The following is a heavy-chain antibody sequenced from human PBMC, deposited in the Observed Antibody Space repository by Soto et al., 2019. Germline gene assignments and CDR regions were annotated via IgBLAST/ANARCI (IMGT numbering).Heavy chain of an antibody. CDR1: GYTFTSYG. CDR2: ISAYNGNT. V-gene: IGHV1-18*01. Sequence: QVQLVQSGAEVKKPGASVKVSCKASGYTFTSYGISWVRQAPGQGLEWMGWISAYNGNTNYAQKLQGRVTMTTDTYTRKAYMEIRSLRSDVTTVYYCARDPALYCSGGSCPEYYYYYGMDVWGQGTTVTVSS. J-gene: IGHJ6*02. D-gene: IGHD2-15*01. CDR3: ARDPALYCSGGSCPEYYYYYGMDV.